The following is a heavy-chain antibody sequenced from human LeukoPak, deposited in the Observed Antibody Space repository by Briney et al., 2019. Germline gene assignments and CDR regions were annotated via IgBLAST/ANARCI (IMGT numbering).Heavy chain of an antibody. V-gene: IGHV3-48*01. CDR1: GFTFSSYS. CDR2: ISSSSSTI. Sequence: GGSLRLSCAASGFTFSSYSMNWVRQAPGKGLEWVSYISSSSSTIYYADSVKGRFTISRDNAKNPLYLQMNSLRAEDTAVYYCAHSNSYYYYYMDVWGKGTTVTVSS. J-gene: IGHJ6*03. CDR3: AHSNSYYYYYMDV. D-gene: IGHD4-11*01.